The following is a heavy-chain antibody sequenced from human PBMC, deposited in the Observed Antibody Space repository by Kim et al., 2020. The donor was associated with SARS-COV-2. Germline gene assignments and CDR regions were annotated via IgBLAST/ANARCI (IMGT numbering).Heavy chain of an antibody. J-gene: IGHJ4*02. D-gene: IGHD3-16*02. Sequence: SETLSLTCTVSGDSLSSDYWSWNRQPAGKGLVWIGRIYTSGRTNYNPSLQSRVTMSVDMSKNQFSLKLSSVTAADTAAYYCASALGHWGQGTLVTVSS. CDR1: GDSLSSDY. V-gene: IGHV4-4*07. CDR3: ASALGH. CDR2: IYTSGRT.